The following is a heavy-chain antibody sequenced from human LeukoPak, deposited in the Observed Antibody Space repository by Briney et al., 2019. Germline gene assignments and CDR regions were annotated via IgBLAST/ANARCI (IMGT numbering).Heavy chain of an antibody. V-gene: IGHV4-59*01. D-gene: IGHD2/OR15-2a*01. CDR1: RGSISNYY. CDR3: ATHVLGSTTRLGP. Sequence: SEPLSLPCTVSRGSISNYYWRWIRQPPGKGLEWIGYIYYNGSTNYTPSLKSRVTISVDTSKNQFSLKLNSVTGADTAVYYCATHVLGSTTRLGPWGQGTLVTVSS. CDR2: IYYNGST. J-gene: IGHJ5*02.